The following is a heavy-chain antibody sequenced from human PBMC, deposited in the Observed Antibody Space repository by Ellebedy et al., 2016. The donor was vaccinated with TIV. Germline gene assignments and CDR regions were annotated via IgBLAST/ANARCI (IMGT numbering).Heavy chain of an antibody. D-gene: IGHD5-12*01. V-gene: IGHV3-7*03. Sequence: PGGSLRLSCAASGFTFTTYWMSWVRQAPGKGLEWVANMNQVGSDKYYVDSVKGRFTISRDNAQNSLYLHMNNLRAEDTAVYYCARDPNSPGDTGYGDYWGQGVVVTDST. CDR1: GFTFTTYW. CDR2: MNQVGSDK. CDR3: ARDPNSPGDTGYGDY. J-gene: IGHJ4*02.